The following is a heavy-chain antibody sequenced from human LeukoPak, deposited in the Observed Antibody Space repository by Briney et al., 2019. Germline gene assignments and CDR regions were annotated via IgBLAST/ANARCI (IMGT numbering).Heavy chain of an antibody. Sequence: GGSLRLSCAASGFTFSSYDMHWVRQAPGKGLDWVAFIWYDGSNKYHTDSVKGRFTISRDNSKNTLYLQMNSLRAEDTAVYYCAKDRRDGYNRYYYYYGMDVWGQGTTVTVSS. D-gene: IGHD5-24*01. J-gene: IGHJ6*02. CDR3: AKDRRDGYNRYYYYYGMDV. V-gene: IGHV3-30*02. CDR1: GFTFSSYD. CDR2: IWYDGSNK.